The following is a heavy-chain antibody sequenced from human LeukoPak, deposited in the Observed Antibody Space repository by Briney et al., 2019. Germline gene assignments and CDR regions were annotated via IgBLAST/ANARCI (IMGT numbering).Heavy chain of an antibody. CDR1: GYTFTSYD. D-gene: IGHD3-9*01. CDR2: MNPNSGNT. V-gene: IGHV1-8*01. J-gene: IGHJ4*02. Sequence: GASVKVSCKASGYTFTSYDINWVRQATGQGLEWMGWMNPNSGNTGYAQKFQGRVTMTRNTSISTAYMELSSLRSEDTAVYYCARSRDILTGYYLGYFDYWGQGTLVTVSS. CDR3: ARSRDILTGYYLGYFDY.